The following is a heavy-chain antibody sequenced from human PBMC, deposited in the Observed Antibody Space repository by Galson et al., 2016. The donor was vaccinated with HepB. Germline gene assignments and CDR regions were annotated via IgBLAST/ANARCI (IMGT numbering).Heavy chain of an antibody. D-gene: IGHD1-14*01. Sequence: SLRLSCAASGFTFNNAWMNWVRQAPGKGLEWVGRIKRKTDGGTTDYAAPVEGRFTISRDDSENTLYLQMNSLKTDDTAVYYCATDRVIGNHYGGGYWGQGTPVIVSS. V-gene: IGHV3-15*01. CDR2: IKRKTDGGTT. J-gene: IGHJ4*02. CDR1: GFTFNNAW. CDR3: ATDRVIGNHYGGGY.